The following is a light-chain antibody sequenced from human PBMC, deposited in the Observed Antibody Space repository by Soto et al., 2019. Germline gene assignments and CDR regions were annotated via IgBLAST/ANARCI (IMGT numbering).Light chain of an antibody. V-gene: IGLV2-23*02. CDR1: SSDVGSYNL. Sequence: QSALTQPASVSGSPGQSITISCTGTSSDVGSYNLVSWYQQHPGKAPKLMIYEVSKRPSGVSNRFSGSKSGNTASLTISGLQAEDEADYYCCSYAGSSPPFVFGTGTKVTVL. CDR3: CSYAGSSPPFV. J-gene: IGLJ1*01. CDR2: EVS.